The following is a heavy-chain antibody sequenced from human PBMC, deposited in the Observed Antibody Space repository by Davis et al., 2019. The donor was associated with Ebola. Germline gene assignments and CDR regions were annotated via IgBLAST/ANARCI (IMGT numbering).Heavy chain of an antibody. D-gene: IGHD3-3*01. CDR3: ARELNDFWSGTYYMDV. CDR1: GGSISSGGYY. Sequence: LRLSCTVSGGSISSGGYYWSWIRQHPGKGLEWIGYIYYSGSTYYNPSLKSRVTISVDTSKNQFSLKLSSVTAADTAVYYCARELNDFWSGTYYMDVWGKGTTVTVSS. CDR2: IYYSGST. V-gene: IGHV4-31*03. J-gene: IGHJ6*03.